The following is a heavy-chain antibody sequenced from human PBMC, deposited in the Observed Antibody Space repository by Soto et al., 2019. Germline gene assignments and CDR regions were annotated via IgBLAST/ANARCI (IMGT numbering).Heavy chain of an antibody. V-gene: IGHV5-51*01. D-gene: IGHD2-21*02. CDR2: IYPGYSDT. Sequence: GESPKISCKGSVYSFTSYWVGWLRQMRGRGRESMGNIYPGYSDTRYSPSVQGQHTISADKSISTAYLQWSSLKASDTAMYYCARQTVVTPHDAFDIWGQRTMVT. CDR1: VYSFTSYW. J-gene: IGHJ3*02. CDR3: ARQTVVTPHDAFDI.